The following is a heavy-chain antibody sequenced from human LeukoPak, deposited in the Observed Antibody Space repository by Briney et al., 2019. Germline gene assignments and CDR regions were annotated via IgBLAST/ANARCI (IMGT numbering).Heavy chain of an antibody. D-gene: IGHD3-22*01. V-gene: IGHV3-21*01. CDR1: GFTFSSYS. Sequence: GGSLRLSCAASGFTFSSYSMNWVRQAPGKGLEWVSSVSSSSSYIYYADSVKGRFTISKDNAKNSLYLQMNSLRAEDTAVYYCALTNYYDSSGYPNFDYWGQGTLVTVSS. CDR2: VSSSSSYI. J-gene: IGHJ4*02. CDR3: ALTNYYDSSGYPNFDY.